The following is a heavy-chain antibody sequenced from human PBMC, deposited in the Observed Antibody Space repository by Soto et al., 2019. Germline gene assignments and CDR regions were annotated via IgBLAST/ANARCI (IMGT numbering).Heavy chain of an antibody. CDR1: GITFNSHT. CDR3: TRELGY. CDR2: ISDSSNTI. Sequence: EVQLVESGGGLVQPGGSLRLSCAASGITFNSHTMNWVRQAPGKGLEWLSYISDSSNTIYYADSVKGRFTISRDNAKNSLYLQMNSLRAEDTAVYYCTRELGYWGQGTLVTVSA. J-gene: IGHJ4*02. V-gene: IGHV3-48*04.